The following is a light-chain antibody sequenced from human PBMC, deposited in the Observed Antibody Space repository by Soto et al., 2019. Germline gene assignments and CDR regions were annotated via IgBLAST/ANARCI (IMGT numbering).Light chain of an antibody. V-gene: IGKV3-15*01. CDR3: QHYNNWPPLT. J-gene: IGKJ4*01. CDR1: QSVSSN. CDR2: AAS. Sequence: DIVMTQSPATLSVSPGQRVTLSCRACQSVSSNLAWYQQKPGQAPRLLIFAASTRATGIPARFSGSGSGTEFTLTISSLQSEDFGIYYCQHYNNWPPLTFGGGTKVEIK.